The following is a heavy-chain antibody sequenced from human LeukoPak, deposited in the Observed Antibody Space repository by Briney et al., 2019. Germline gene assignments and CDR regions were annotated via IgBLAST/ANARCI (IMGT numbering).Heavy chain of an antibody. J-gene: IGHJ4*02. Sequence: GGSLRLSCAPSGFTFSSYSMIWVRQAPGKGLEWVSYISSSRTTRYYADSVKGRFTISRDNAKNSLYLQMNSLRAEDTAVYYCARGSYDFWSGYYATIPFDYWGQGTLVTVSS. D-gene: IGHD3-3*01. CDR2: ISSSRTTR. CDR1: GFTFSSYS. V-gene: IGHV3-48*01. CDR3: ARGSYDFWSGYYATIPFDY.